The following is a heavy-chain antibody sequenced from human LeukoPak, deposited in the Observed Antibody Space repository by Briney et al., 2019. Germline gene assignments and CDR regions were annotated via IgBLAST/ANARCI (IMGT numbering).Heavy chain of an antibody. V-gene: IGHV3-48*01. CDR2: ISSSSSTI. CDR3: AREASGCSSSGFFGPYYYYYMDV. CDR1: GFTFSSYS. J-gene: IGHJ6*03. Sequence: PGGSLRLSCAASGFTFSSYSMNWVRQAPGKGLEWGSYISSSSSTIYYADSVKGRLTISRDNAKNSLYLQMNSLRAEDTAVYYCAREASGCSSSGFFGPYYYYYMDVWGKGTTVTVSS. D-gene: IGHD6-6*01.